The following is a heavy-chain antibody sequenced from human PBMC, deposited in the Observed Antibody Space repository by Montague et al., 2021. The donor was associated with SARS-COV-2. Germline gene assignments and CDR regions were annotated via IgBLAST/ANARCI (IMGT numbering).Heavy chain of an antibody. CDR3: ARDRPPYYYDNSGHFLHGWFDP. V-gene: IGHV4-59*02. D-gene: IGHD3-22*01. J-gene: IGHJ5*02. CDR1: GGSVSSYY. Sequence: SETLSLTCSVSGGSVSSYYLNWIRQTPGKGLEWIGNIYYSGSTNYSPSLKSRVTISVDTSKNQFSPKLSSVTAADTAVYYCARDRPPYYYDNSGHFLHGWFDPWGQGTLVTVSS. CDR2: IYYSGST.